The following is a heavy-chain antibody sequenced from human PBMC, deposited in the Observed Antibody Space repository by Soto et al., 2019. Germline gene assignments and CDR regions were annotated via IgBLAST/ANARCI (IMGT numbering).Heavy chain of an antibody. Sequence: SGPTLVNPTQPLTLTCTFSGFSLSTYAVGVSLIRQPPGKALEWLALIYWNDDKRYSPSLKSRLTITKDTSKNQVVLTMTNVDPVDTATYYCAHGNSSSPFDYWGQGTLVTVYS. V-gene: IGHV2-5*01. CDR2: IYWNDDK. CDR3: AHGNSSSPFDY. CDR1: GFSLSTYAVG. J-gene: IGHJ4*02. D-gene: IGHD6-6*01.